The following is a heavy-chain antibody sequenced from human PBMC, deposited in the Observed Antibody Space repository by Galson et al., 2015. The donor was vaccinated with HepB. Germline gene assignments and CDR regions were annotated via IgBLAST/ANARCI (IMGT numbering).Heavy chain of an antibody. Sequence: QSGAEVKEPGESLKISCKASGSNFLSYWIAWVRQMPGKGLEWMGIINPGYSDARYSPSFQGQVTISAHRSITTAYLQWSSLKASDTAIYYCARSNWNYVGYNWFDPWGQGTLVTVSS. V-gene: IGHV5-51*01. J-gene: IGHJ5*02. CDR1: GSNFLSYW. CDR2: INPGYSDA. CDR3: ARSNWNYVGYNWFDP. D-gene: IGHD1-7*01.